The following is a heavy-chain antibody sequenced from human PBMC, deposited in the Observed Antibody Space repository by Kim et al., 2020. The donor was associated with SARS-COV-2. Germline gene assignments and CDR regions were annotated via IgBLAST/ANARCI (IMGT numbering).Heavy chain of an antibody. V-gene: IGHV3-48*02. D-gene: IGHD3-10*01. Sequence: GGSLRLSCTVSGFNFNSYSMNWVRQAPGKGLEWVSYISSSSSTVYYAGSVRGRFTISRDNAKNSLFLQMNSLRDDDTAVYYCARCPLSMTMVRGMITTTLYDYYNMAAWGQGTTVTVSS. J-gene: IGHJ6*02. CDR2: ISSSSSTV. CDR3: ARCPLSMTMVRGMITTTLYDYYNMAA. CDR1: GFNFNSYS.